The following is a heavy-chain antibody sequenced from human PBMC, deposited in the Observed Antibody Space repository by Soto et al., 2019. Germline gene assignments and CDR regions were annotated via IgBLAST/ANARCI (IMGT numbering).Heavy chain of an antibody. V-gene: IGHV3-48*01. J-gene: IGHJ2*01. CDR3: AIGIAVARGYFDL. CDR2: ISHSSSSI. CDR1: GFSFSSYS. Sequence: EVQLVESGGGLVQPGGSLRLSCAASGFSFSSYSMNWVRQAPGKGLEWVSYISHSSSSIYYADSVKGRFTISRDNAKNSLCLQMNSRRVEDTAVYYCAIGIAVARGYFDLWGRGTLVTVSS. D-gene: IGHD6-19*01.